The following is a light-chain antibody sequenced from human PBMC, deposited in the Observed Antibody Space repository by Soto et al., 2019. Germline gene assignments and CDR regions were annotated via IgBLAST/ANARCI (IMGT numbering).Light chain of an antibody. J-gene: IGKJ4*01. CDR1: QDIRKN. CDR2: DAS. CDR3: QQYDNLPLT. Sequence: DIQMTQSPSSLTASVGDRVTITCQASQDIRKNLNWYQQKPGKAPKLLIYDASNLETGVPSRFSGSGSGTDFTFTISSLQPEDVATYYCQQYDNLPLTFGGGTKVEIK. V-gene: IGKV1-33*01.